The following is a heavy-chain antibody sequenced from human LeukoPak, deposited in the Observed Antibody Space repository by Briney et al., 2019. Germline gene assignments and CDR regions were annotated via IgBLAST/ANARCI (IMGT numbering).Heavy chain of an antibody. Sequence: SETLSLTCTVSGGSISSYYWSWIRQPPGKGLEWIGYIYCSGSTNYNPSLKSRVTISVDTSKNQFSLKLTSVTAADTAIYYCARHDCSGGSCYYYGMDVWGQGTTVTVSS. CDR1: GGSISSYY. CDR2: IYCSGST. V-gene: IGHV4-59*08. D-gene: IGHD2-15*01. CDR3: ARHDCSGGSCYYYGMDV. J-gene: IGHJ6*02.